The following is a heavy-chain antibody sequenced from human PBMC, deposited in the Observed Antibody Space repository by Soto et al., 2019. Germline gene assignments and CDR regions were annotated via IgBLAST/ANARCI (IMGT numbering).Heavy chain of an antibody. CDR1: RFTFSNYA. CDR2: ISASGDST. J-gene: IGHJ4*02. V-gene: IGHV3-23*01. D-gene: IGHD3-16*01. CDR3: ANLRYDY. Sequence: EVQLLESGGGLVQPGGSLRRSCAASRFTFSNYAMSWVRQAPGKGLEWVSTISASGDSTYYADSVKGRFTISRDNSKNTLCLQMNSLRAEDTAVYYCANLRYDYWGQGTLVTVSS.